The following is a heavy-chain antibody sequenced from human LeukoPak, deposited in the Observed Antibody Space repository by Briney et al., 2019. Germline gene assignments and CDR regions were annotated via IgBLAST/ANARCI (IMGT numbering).Heavy chain of an antibody. J-gene: IGHJ3*02. Sequence: PSETLSLTCIDSGGSISSYYSISIRQPPGKGLEWIGYIYYSGNTNYNPSLKSRVTISVDTSKNQFSLKLSSVTAADTAVYYCGRQPGGTAAFDIWGQGTMVTVSS. CDR2: IYYSGNT. CDR3: GRQPGGTAAFDI. D-gene: IGHD1-1*01. V-gene: IGHV4-59*08. CDR1: GGSISSYY.